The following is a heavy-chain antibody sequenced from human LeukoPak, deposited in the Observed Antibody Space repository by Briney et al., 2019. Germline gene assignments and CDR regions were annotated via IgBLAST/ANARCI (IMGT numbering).Heavy chain of an antibody. CDR1: GFTFSSYW. D-gene: IGHD1-1*01. CDR3: ARDIGRYRNFDY. Sequence: GGSLRLSCAASGFTFSSYWMNWARQAPGKGLEWVASINHNGNVNYYVDSVKGRFTISRDNAKNSLYLQMNSLRAEDTAVYYCARDIGRYRNFDYWGQGTLVTVSS. CDR2: INHNGNVN. V-gene: IGHV3-7*01. J-gene: IGHJ4*02.